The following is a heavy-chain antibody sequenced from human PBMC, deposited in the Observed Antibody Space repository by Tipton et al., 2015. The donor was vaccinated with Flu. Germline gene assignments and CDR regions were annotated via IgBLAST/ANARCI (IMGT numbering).Heavy chain of an antibody. CDR2: IYYRGST. Sequence: TLSLTCTASGDSISPSYWTWIRQPPGKGLEWIGHIYYRGSTNYNPSLKSRVTISEDTPKNQFSLKLSSVTAAGTAVYYCARDRGDGYNDDAFDIWGQGTMVTASS. CDR3: ARDRGDGYNDDAFDI. V-gene: IGHV4-59*01. J-gene: IGHJ3*02. D-gene: IGHD5-24*01. CDR1: GDSISPSY.